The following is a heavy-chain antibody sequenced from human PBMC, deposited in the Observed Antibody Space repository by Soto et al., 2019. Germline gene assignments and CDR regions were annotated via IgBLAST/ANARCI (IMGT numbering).Heavy chain of an antibody. V-gene: IGHV4-4*02. Sequence: QVQLQESGPGLVKPSGTLSLTCAVSGGSISSSNWWSWVRQPPGKGLEWIGEIYHSGSTNYNPSLKRRVTISVDKSKNQFSLKRSSVTAADTAVYYCARVVGGYYYGMDVWGQGTTVTVSS. CDR3: ARVVGGYYYGMDV. J-gene: IGHJ6*02. D-gene: IGHD2-2*01. CDR1: GGSISSSNW. CDR2: IYHSGST.